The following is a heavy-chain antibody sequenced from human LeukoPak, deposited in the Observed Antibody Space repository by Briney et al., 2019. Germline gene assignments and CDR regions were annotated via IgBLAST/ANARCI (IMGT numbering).Heavy chain of an antibody. V-gene: IGHV1-2*02. CDR1: GYTFTGYY. J-gene: IGHJ4*02. CDR2: INPTSGGT. D-gene: IGHD3-9*01. CDR3: AGSPHILTGENFDY. Sequence: ASVKVSCKASGYTFTGYYMHWVRQAPGQGLEWVGWINPTSGGTNYAQKFQDRVTMTRDTSITTSYMELSRLRSDDTAVYYCAGSPHILTGENFDYWGQGTLVTVSS.